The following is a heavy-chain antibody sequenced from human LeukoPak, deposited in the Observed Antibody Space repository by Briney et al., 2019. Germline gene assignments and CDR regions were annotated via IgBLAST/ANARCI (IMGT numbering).Heavy chain of an antibody. Sequence: GGSLRLSCQASGFPFSTYPMSWVRQAPGKGLEWVSTLSGDGSDTYYADSVKGRFTISRDTSKNTLFLQMNSLRADDTAIYYCTKGGHGDYWGQGTMVTVSS. J-gene: IGHJ4*02. D-gene: IGHD2-21*02. CDR3: TKGGHGDY. V-gene: IGHV3-23*01. CDR1: GFPFSTYP. CDR2: LSGDGSDT.